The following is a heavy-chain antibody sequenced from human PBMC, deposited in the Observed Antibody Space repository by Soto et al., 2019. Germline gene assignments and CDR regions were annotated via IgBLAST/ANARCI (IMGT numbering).Heavy chain of an antibody. Sequence: GGSLRLSCVASGFTFTNVAMTWVRQAPGKGLEWVSIITDGGGSTDYADSVKGRFTISRDNSKSTLYLQMNNLRADDTAVYYCAKLYWNPRYFDYWGQGARVTVSS. CDR1: GFTFTNVA. CDR2: ITDGGGST. V-gene: IGHV3-23*01. CDR3: AKLYWNPRYFDY. J-gene: IGHJ4*02. D-gene: IGHD1-1*01.